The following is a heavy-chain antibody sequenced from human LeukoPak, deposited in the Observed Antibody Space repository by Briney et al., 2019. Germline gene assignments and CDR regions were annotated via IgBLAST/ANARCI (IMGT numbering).Heavy chain of an antibody. V-gene: IGHV4-31*03. CDR2: IYYTGAT. CDR1: GGSISSGGYY. Sequence: PSQTLSLTCTVSGGSISSGGYYWSWIRQHPGKGLEWIGYIYYTGATYYNPSLKSRVTISLDTSKNQFSLKLSSVTAADAAVYYCARAGYSYGTGYYFDYWGQGALVTVSS. CDR3: ARAGYSYGTGYYFDY. D-gene: IGHD5-18*01. J-gene: IGHJ4*02.